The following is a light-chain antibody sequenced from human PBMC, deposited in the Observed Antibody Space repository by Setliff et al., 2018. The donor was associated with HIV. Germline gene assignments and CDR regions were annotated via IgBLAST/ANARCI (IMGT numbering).Light chain of an antibody. J-gene: IGLJ1*01. CDR1: SSDVGFYNY. CDR2: DVT. CDR3: CSYAGSYTSFDV. Sequence: QSVLTQPRSVSGSPGRSVTISCTGTSSDVGFYNYVSWYQQHPGRAPKLIIYDVTKRPSGVPDRFSGSKSGNTASLTISGLRAEDEADYYCCSYAGSYTSFDVFGTGTKGTVL. V-gene: IGLV2-11*01.